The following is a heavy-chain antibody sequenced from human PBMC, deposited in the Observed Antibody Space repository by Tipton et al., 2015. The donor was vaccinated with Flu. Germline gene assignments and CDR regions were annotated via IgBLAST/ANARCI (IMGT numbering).Heavy chain of an antibody. CDR3: AREFAVAPAEGHGMDV. Sequence: SLRLSCVASGFNFSRYNMNWVRQAPGKGLEWVSSTTSSGTYRNYADSLKGRFTISRDNAKKSLYLHMDSLRPEDTAVYFCAREFAVAPAEGHGMDVWGQGTTVTVSS. J-gene: IGHJ6*02. CDR1: GFNFSRYN. CDR2: TTSSGTYR. D-gene: IGHD2-2*01. V-gene: IGHV3-21*01.